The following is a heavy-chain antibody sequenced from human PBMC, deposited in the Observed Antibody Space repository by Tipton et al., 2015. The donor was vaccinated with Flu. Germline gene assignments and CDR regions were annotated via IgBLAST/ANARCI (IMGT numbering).Heavy chain of an antibody. CDR3: ARDPSLGMPDYFDY. CDR1: GGSISSYY. D-gene: IGHD2-2*01. J-gene: IGHJ4*02. V-gene: IGHV4-59*12. CDR2: IYNSEYT. Sequence: TLSLTCTVSGGSISSYYWNWIRQPPGKGLEWIGYIYNSEYTKYNPSLKSRVTISVDTPKKQFSLQLRSVTAADTAVYYCARDPSLGMPDYFDYWGQGTLVTASS.